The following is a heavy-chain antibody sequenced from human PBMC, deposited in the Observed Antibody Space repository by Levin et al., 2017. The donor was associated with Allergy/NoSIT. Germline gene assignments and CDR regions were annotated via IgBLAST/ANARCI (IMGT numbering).Heavy chain of an antibody. J-gene: IGHJ4*02. CDR1: GFTFRNYG. D-gene: IGHD3-10*01. CDR2: ISHDGTNK. CDR3: AKDYFGSGSFVN. Sequence: GGSLRLSCAASGFTFRNYGIHWVRQAPGKGLEWVAVISHDGTNKNYADSVKGRFTISRDNSKNTLYLQMSSLRAEDTAVYYCAKDYFGSGSFVNWGQGTLVTVSS. V-gene: IGHV3-30*18.